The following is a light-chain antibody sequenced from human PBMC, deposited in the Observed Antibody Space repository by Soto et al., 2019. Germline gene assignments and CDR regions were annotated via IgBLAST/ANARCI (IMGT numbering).Light chain of an antibody. V-gene: IGKV1-39*01. CDR3: QQSYSTPRS. J-gene: IGKJ1*01. CDR1: QSISSY. CDR2: AAS. Sequence: DIQMTQSPSSLSASVGDRVTITCRASQSISSYLNWYQQKPGKAPTLLIYAASSLQSEVPSRFSGSVSETDFTLNISSLQPEHFATYYCQQSYSTPRSFGQGTKVDIK.